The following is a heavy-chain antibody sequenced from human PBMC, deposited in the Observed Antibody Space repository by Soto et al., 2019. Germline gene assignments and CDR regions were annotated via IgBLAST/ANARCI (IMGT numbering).Heavy chain of an antibody. Sequence: QVQLQESGAGLVKPSETLSLTCTVSGGSISSYYWSWIRQPPGKGLEWIGYISYNGNTNYNPSLKSRVTISIATSKNQFSLTLISVTAADTAVYYCARTESGTYSWFDPWGQGTLVTVSS. V-gene: IGHV4-59*01. J-gene: IGHJ5*02. CDR1: GGSISSYY. CDR2: ISYNGNT. CDR3: ARTESGTYSWFDP. D-gene: IGHD1-26*01.